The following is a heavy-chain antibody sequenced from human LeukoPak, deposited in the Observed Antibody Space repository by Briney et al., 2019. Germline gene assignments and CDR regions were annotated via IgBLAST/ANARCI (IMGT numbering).Heavy chain of an antibody. J-gene: IGHJ4*02. CDR1: GGSISSSSYY. CDR3: ARGTDYYGSGSFTFDY. Sequence: PSETLSLTCTVSGGSISSSSYYWGWIRQPPGKGLEWIGSIYYSGSTYYNPSLKSRVTISVDTSKNQFSLKLSSVTAADTAVYYCARGTDYYGSGSFTFDYWGQGTLVTVSS. V-gene: IGHV4-39*07. CDR2: IYYSGST. D-gene: IGHD3-10*01.